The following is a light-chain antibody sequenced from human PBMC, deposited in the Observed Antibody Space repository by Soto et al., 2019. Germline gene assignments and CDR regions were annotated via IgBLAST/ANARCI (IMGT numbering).Light chain of an antibody. Sequence: DIQMTQSPSTLSASVGDRVTITCRASQSISSWLAWYQQKPGKAPKLLIYDAPSLESGVPSRFSGSGSGTGFTLTISSLQPDDVATTYCQRYNSYYTCGHGTKLEIK. CDR3: QRYNSYYT. J-gene: IGKJ2*01. CDR1: QSISSW. V-gene: IGKV1-5*01. CDR2: DAP.